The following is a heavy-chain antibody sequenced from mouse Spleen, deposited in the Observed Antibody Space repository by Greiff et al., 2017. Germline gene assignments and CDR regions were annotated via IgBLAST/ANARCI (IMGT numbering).Heavy chain of an antibody. V-gene: IGHV14-1*01. CDR1: GFNIKDYY. CDR2: IDPEDGDT. J-gene: IGHJ3*01. Sequence: EVQLQQSGAELVRPGASVKLSCTASGFNIKDYYMHWVKQRPEQGLEWIGRIDPEDGDTEYAPKFQGKATMTADTSSNTAYLQLSSLTSEDTAVYYCTTSYLFYYPFAYWGQGTLVTVSA. CDR3: TTSYLFYYPFAY. D-gene: IGHD1-1*01.